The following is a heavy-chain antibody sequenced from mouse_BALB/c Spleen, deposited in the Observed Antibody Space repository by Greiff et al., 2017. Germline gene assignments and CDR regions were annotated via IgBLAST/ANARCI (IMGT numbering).Heavy chain of an antibody. Sequence: EVQRVESGGGLVQPGGSRKLSCAASGFTFSSFGMHWVRQAPEKGLEWVAYISSGSSTIYYADTVKGRFTISRDNPKNTLFLQMTSLRSEDTAMYYCARGIPSFDYWGQGTTLTVSS. J-gene: IGHJ2*01. CDR1: GFTFSSFG. CDR2: ISSGSSTI. CDR3: ARGIPSFDY. V-gene: IGHV5-17*02.